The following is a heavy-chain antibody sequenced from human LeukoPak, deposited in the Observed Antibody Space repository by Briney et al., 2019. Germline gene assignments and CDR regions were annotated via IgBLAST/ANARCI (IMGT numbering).Heavy chain of an antibody. Sequence: GGSLRLSCAASGFTFSSYWMSWVRQAPGKGLEWVANIKQDGSEKYYVDSVKGRITISRDNAKNSLYLQMNSLRAEDTAVYYCARGRLAPRYYFDYWGQGTLVTVSS. CDR2: IKQDGSEK. CDR1: GFTFSSYW. J-gene: IGHJ4*02. D-gene: IGHD3-9*01. V-gene: IGHV3-7*01. CDR3: ARGRLAPRYYFDY.